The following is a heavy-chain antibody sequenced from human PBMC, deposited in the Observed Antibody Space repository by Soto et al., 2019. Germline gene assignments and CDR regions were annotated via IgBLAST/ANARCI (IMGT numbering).Heavy chain of an antibody. V-gene: IGHV1-18*01. CDR1: GYTFTSYG. J-gene: IGHJ4*02. D-gene: IGHD2-15*01. CDR2: ISAYNGNT. CDR3: ARDSSAYCSGGSCYVGHDY. Sequence: ASVKVSCKASGYTFTSYGISWVRQAPGQGLEWMGWISAYNGNTNYAQKLQGRVTMTTDTSTSTAYMELRSLRSDDTAVYYCARDSSAYCSGGSCYVGHDYWGQGTLVTVSS.